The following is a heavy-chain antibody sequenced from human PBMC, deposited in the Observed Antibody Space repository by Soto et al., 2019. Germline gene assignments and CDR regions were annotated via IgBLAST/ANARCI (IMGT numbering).Heavy chain of an antibody. CDR2: VSGGSGVT. D-gene: IGHD1-1*01. CDR3: AKWNGYGDY. V-gene: IGHV3-23*01. J-gene: IGHJ4*01. CDR1: GFSFSTYG. Sequence: EVQLLESGGGLVQPGGSLRLSCAVSGFSFSTYGVTWVRQAPGKGLEWVSGVSGGSGVTHYAASVKGRFTITGDKSKNTVYLHMNSLRVEATAVYYCAKWNGYGDYWGHGTLVPISS.